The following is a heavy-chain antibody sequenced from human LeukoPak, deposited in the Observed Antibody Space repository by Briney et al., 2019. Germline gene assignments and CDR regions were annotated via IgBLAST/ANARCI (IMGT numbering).Heavy chain of an antibody. J-gene: IGHJ6*04. V-gene: IGHV1-18*04. Sequence: ASGKVSCKASGYTFTSYGINWGRQAPGQGREWMGWISAYNGNTNYSQKLQGRVTMTTDKSTSTAYMEQRSLRSDDTDVYYCARDFLWFGELLVPNYYYYYGMDVWGKGTTVTVSS. CDR2: ISAYNGNT. CDR3: ARDFLWFGELLVPNYYYYYGMDV. CDR1: GYTFTSYG. D-gene: IGHD3-10*01.